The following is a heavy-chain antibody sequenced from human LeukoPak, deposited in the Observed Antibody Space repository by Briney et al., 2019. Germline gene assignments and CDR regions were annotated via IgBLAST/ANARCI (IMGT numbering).Heavy chain of an antibody. Sequence: GGSLRLSCVGSGFTFRSHAMSWVRQAPEKGLEFVSGIYENGGTTYYADSVKGRFSISRDNSKNTLYLQMDSLRGEDTAVYYCAKDFRIGYSAHFDYWGQGALATVSS. J-gene: IGHJ4*02. CDR1: GFTFRSHA. CDR3: AKDFRIGYSAHFDY. V-gene: IGHV3-23*01. CDR2: IYENGGTT. D-gene: IGHD2-21*01.